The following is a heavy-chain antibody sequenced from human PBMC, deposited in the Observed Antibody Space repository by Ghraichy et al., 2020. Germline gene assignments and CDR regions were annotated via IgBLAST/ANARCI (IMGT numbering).Heavy chain of an antibody. CDR2: IYYSGST. D-gene: IGHD2-2*01. J-gene: IGHJ4*02. V-gene: IGHV4-39*01. CDR1: GGSISSSSYY. CDR3: ARQDIVVVPAATGPADY. Sequence: SQTLSLTCTVSGGSISSSSYYWGWIRQPPGKGLEWIGSIYYSGSTYYNPSLKSRVTISVDTSKNQFSLKLSSVNAADTAVYYCARQDIVVVPAATGPADYWGQGTLVTVSS.